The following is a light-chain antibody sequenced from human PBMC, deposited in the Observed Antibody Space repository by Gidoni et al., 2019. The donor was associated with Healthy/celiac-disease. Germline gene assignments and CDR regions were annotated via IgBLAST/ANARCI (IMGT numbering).Light chain of an antibody. CDR3: QAWDSSTAF. J-gene: IGLJ1*01. Sequence: SYALTQPPSVSVSPGQTASITCSGDKLGDKYACWYQQKPGQSPVLVIYQDSKRPSGIPERFSGSNSGNTATLTISGTQAMDEADYYCQAWDSSTAFFGTGTKVTVL. CDR1: KLGDKY. CDR2: QDS. V-gene: IGLV3-1*01.